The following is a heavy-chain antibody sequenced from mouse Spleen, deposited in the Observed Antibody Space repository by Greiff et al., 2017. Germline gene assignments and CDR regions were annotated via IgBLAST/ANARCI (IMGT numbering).Heavy chain of an antibody. D-gene: IGHD2-3*01. V-gene: IGHV5-17*01. J-gene: IGHJ3*01. Sequence: EVHLVESGGGLVKPGGSLKLSCAASGFTFSDYGMHWVRQAPEKGLEWVAYISSGSSTIYYADTVKGRFTISRDNAKNTLFLQMTSLRSEDTAMYYGARPGGDFYDGYLAWFAYWGQGTLVTVSA. CDR2: ISSGSSTI. CDR1: GFTFSDYG. CDR3: ARPGGDFYDGYLAWFAY.